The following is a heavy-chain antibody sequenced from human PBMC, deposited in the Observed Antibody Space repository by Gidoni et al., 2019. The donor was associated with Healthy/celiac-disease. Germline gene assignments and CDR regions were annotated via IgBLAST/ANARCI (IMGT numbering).Heavy chain of an antibody. Sequence: QLQLQESGPGLVKPSETLSLTCTVSGGSISSSSYYWGWIRQPPGKGLEWIGSIYYSGSTYYNPSLKSRVTISVDTSKNQFSLKLSSVTAADTAVYYCARHSIVLVVYAHWYFDLWGRGTLVTVSS. D-gene: IGHD2-8*02. CDR2: IYYSGST. CDR1: GGSISSSSYY. J-gene: IGHJ2*01. CDR3: ARHSIVLVVYAHWYFDL. V-gene: IGHV4-39*01.